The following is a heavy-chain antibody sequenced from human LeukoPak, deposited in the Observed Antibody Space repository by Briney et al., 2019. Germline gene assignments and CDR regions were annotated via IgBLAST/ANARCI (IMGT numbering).Heavy chain of an antibody. CDR2: IYYSGST. CDR3: ATTRWTSERGGFDY. Sequence: SETLSLTCTVSGYSISSGYYWGWIRQPPGKGLEWIGSIYYSGSTYYNPSLKSRVTISVDTSKNQFSLKLSSVTAADTAMYYCATTRWTSERGGFDYWGQGTLVTVSS. CDR1: GYSISSGYY. D-gene: IGHD1-1*01. J-gene: IGHJ4*02. V-gene: IGHV4-38-2*02.